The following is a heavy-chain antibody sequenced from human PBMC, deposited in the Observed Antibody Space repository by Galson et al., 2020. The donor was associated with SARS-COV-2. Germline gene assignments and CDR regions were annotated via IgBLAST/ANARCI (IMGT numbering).Heavy chain of an antibody. D-gene: IGHD2-21*02. CDR3: ARDEGYGGNSLDAFDI. J-gene: IGHJ3*02. CDR2: IYHSGST. CDR1: GGSISSGGYS. Sequence: SETLSLTCAVSGGSISSGGYSWSWIRPPPGKGLEWIGYIYHSGSTYYNPSLKSRVTISVDRSKNQFSLKLSSVTAADTAVYYCARDEGYGGNSLDAFDIWGQGTMVTVSS. V-gene: IGHV4-30-2*01.